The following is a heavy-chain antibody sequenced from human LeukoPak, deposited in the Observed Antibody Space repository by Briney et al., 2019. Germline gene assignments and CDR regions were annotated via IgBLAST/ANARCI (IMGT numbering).Heavy chain of an antibody. J-gene: IGHJ6*03. CDR2: ISSSSSYI. D-gene: IGHD1-1*01. Sequence: PGGSLRVSCAASGFTFSGYNLNWVRQAPGKGLEWVSSISSSSSYIYYADSVKGRFTISRDNAKNSLYLQMNSLRAEDTAVYYCVKGYSYYMDVWGEGTTVTISS. V-gene: IGHV3-21*01. CDR1: GFTFSGYN. CDR3: VKGYSYYMDV.